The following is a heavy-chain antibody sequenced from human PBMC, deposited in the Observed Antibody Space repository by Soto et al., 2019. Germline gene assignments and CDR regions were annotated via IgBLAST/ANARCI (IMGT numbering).Heavy chain of an antibody. CDR2: ISYDGSNK. Sequence: GGSLRLSCAASGFTFSSYAMHWVRQAPGKGLEWVAVISYDGSNKYYADSVKGRFTISRDNSKNTLYLQMNSLRAEDTAVYYCAKFSNPDGVAFDIWGQGTMVTVSS. CDR3: AKFSNPDGVAFDI. V-gene: IGHV3-30-3*02. J-gene: IGHJ3*02. CDR1: GFTFSSYA. D-gene: IGHD3-10*01.